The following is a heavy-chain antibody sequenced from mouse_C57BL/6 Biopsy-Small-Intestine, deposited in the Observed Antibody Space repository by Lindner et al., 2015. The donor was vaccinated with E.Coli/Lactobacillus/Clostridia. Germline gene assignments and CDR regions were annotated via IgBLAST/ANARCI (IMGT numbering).Heavy chain of an antibody. J-gene: IGHJ4*01. Sequence: VQLQESGGGLVKPGGSLKLSCAASGFTFSDYGMHWVRQAPEKGLEWVAYISSGSSTIYYADTVKGRFTISRDNAKNTLFLQMTSLRSEDTAMCYCASNGYYYAMDYWGQGTSVTVSS. CDR3: ASNGYYYAMDY. D-gene: IGHD2-2*01. V-gene: IGHV5-17*01. CDR2: ISSGSSTI. CDR1: GFTFSDYG.